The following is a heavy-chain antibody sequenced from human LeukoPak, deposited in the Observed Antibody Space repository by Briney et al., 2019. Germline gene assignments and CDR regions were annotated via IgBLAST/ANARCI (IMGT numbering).Heavy chain of an antibody. Sequence: SETLSLTCTVSGGSISSSSYYWGWIRQPPGKGLEWIGSIYYSGSTYYNPSLKSRVTISVDTSKNQFSLKLSSVTAADTAVYYCASSSGSPNRYYYYGMDVWGQGTTVTVSS. CDR1: GGSISSSSYY. V-gene: IGHV4-39*07. CDR2: IYYSGST. CDR3: ASSSGSPNRYYYYGMDV. D-gene: IGHD6-25*01. J-gene: IGHJ6*02.